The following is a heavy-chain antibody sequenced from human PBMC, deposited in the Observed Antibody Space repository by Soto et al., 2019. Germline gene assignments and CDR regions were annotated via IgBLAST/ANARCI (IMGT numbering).Heavy chain of an antibody. J-gene: IGHJ4*02. CDR3: AAGCCGYDPSYFDY. CDR1: GFTFSNFE. Sequence: GGSLRLSCVASGFTFSNFEMRWVRQAPGKGLEWVASIRSTGTNIFYADSVKGRFTISSDNGKNSLFLHMNSLRAEDTALYYCAAGCCGYDPSYFDYGGQGTLVTVST. V-gene: IGHV3-48*03. D-gene: IGHD5-12*01. CDR2: IRSTGTNI.